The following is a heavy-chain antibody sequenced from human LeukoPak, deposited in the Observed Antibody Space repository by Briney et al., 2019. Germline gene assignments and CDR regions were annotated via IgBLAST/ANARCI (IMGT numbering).Heavy chain of an antibody. CDR1: GGSISSGSYY. Sequence: SEALSLTCTVSGGSISSGSYYWSWIRQPAGKGLEWIGRIYTSGSTNYNPSLKSRVTISVDTSKNQFSLKLSSVTAADTAVYYCARSSGSYYRGYYFDYWGQGTLVTVSS. J-gene: IGHJ4*02. V-gene: IGHV4-61*02. CDR2: IYTSGST. CDR3: ARSSGSYYRGYYFDY. D-gene: IGHD1-26*01.